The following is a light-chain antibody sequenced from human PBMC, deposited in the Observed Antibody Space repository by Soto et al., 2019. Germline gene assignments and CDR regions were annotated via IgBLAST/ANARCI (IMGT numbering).Light chain of an antibody. CDR2: DDN. CDR1: SSNIENNY. V-gene: IGLV1-51*01. J-gene: IGLJ2*01. Sequence: QSVLTQPPSVSAAPGQKVTISCSGGSSNIENNYVSWYQQLPGTAPKLLIFDDNKRPSGIPDRFSGSKSGTSATLGITGLQTGDEADYYCGTWDSSLTAVVFGGGTKLTVL. CDR3: GTWDSSLTAVV.